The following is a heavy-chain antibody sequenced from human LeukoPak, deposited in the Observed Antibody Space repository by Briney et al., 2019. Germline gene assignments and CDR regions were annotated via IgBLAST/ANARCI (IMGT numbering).Heavy chain of an antibody. J-gene: IGHJ4*02. CDR2: INSDGSST. Sequence: GGSLRLSCAASGFTFSSYWMHWVRHAPGKGLVWVSRINSDGSSTSYADSVKGRFTISRDNAKNTVYLQMNSLRAEDTAVYYCAMGPYYYDSSGYYYWGQGTLVTVSS. D-gene: IGHD3-22*01. CDR3: AMGPYYYDSSGYYY. CDR1: GFTFSSYW. V-gene: IGHV3-74*01.